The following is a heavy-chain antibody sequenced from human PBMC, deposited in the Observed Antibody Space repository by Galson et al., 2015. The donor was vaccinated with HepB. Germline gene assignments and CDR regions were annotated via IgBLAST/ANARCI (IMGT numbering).Heavy chain of an antibody. CDR3: AAIFGVVMGENWFDP. V-gene: IGHV3-30-3*01. J-gene: IGHJ5*02. CDR1: GFTFSSYA. Sequence: SLRLSCAASGFTFSSYAMHWVRQAPGKGLEWVAVISYDGSNKYYADSVKGRFTISRDNSKNTLYLQMNSLRAEDTAVYYCAAIFGVVMGENWFDPWGQGTLVTVSS. CDR2: ISYDGSNK. D-gene: IGHD3-3*01.